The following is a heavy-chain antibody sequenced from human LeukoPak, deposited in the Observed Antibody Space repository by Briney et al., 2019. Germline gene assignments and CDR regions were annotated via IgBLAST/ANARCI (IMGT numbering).Heavy chain of an antibody. Sequence: GGSLRLSCAASGFTFSRYGMHWVRQAPGKGLEWVAVIWYDGSNKLYADSVKGRFTFSRDNSKNTVYLQMNSLRAEDTAVYYCARDRGWGFPNWYFDLWGRGTLVAVSS. CDR1: GFTFSRYG. V-gene: IGHV3-33*01. CDR3: ARDRGWGFPNWYFDL. CDR2: IWYDGSNK. J-gene: IGHJ2*01. D-gene: IGHD3-10*01.